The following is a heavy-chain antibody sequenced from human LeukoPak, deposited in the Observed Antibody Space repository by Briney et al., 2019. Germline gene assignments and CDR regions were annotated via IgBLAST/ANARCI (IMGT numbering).Heavy chain of an antibody. D-gene: IGHD2/OR15-2a*01. Sequence: PGGSLRLSCAASGFTFSSYSMHWVRQAPGKGLEWVSSISSSSSYIYYADSVKGRFTISRDNSKKTLYLQMNSLRTEDTALYYCARDIDVVVQEYFLDYWEHEKLVPVSS. CDR2: ISSSSSYI. CDR3: ARDIDVVVQEYFLDY. CDR1: GFTFSSYS. V-gene: IGHV3-21*01. J-gene: IGHJ4*01.